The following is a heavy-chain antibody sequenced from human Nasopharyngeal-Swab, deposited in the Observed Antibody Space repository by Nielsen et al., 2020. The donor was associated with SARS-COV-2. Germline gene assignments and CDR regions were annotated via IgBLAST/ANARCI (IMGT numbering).Heavy chain of an antibody. CDR3: TRGDGALTYFDY. Sequence: GESLKISCAASGFAFTDYSMDWVRQAPGKGLEWVSYITSSSSTRYYADSVKGRFTVSRDNAKSSVYLQMSSLRDEDTAVYYCTRGDGALTYFDYWGQGTLVSVSS. D-gene: IGHD4-17*01. CDR2: ITSSSSTR. V-gene: IGHV3-48*02. CDR1: GFAFTDYS. J-gene: IGHJ4*02.